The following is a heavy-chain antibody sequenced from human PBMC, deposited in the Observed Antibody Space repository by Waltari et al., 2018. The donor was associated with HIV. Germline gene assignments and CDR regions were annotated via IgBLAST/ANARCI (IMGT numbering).Heavy chain of an antibody. CDR3: ARVSSLTGYYKALDY. CDR2: IYHSGST. Sequence: QVQLQDSGPGLVKPSGTLSLTFVVTGGPISSSNWWRWVRQPPGKGLEWMGEIYHSGSTNYNPSLKSRVTISVDKSKDKFTLKLRSVTAADTAVYFCARVSSLTGYYKALDYWGQGTLVTVSS. D-gene: IGHD3-9*01. J-gene: IGHJ4*02. CDR1: GGPISSSNW. V-gene: IGHV4-4*02.